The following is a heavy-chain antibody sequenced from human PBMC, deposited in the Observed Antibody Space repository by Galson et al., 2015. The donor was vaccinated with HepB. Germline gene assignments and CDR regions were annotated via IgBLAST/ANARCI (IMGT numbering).Heavy chain of an antibody. V-gene: IGHV3-15*01. CDR1: GFTFSNAW. CDR2: IKSKTDGGTT. CDR3: TTDMRATKRIQLWTRRY. J-gene: IGHJ4*02. Sequence: SLRLSCAASGFTFSNAWLSWVRQAPGKGLEWVGRIKSKTDGGTTDYAAPVKGRFTISRDDSKNTLYLQMTSLKTEDTAVYYCTTDMRATKRIQLWTRRYWGQGTLVTVSS. D-gene: IGHD5-18*01.